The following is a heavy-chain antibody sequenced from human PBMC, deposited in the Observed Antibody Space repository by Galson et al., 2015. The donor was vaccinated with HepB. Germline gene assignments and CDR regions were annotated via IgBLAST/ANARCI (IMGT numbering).Heavy chain of an antibody. Sequence: SLRLSCAASGFTFSSYWMHWVRQAPGKGLVWVSRINSDGSSTSYADSVKGRFTISRDNAKNTLYLQMNSLRAEDTAVYYCARGRAAAGKMDWGQGTLATVSS. V-gene: IGHV3-74*01. CDR2: INSDGSST. CDR3: ARGRAAAGKMD. D-gene: IGHD6-13*01. J-gene: IGHJ4*02. CDR1: GFTFSSYW.